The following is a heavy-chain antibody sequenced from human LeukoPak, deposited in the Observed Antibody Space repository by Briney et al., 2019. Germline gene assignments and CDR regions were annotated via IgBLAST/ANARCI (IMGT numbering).Heavy chain of an antibody. CDR2: IYTSGST. Sequence: PSETLSLTCTVSGGSISSYYWSWIRQPAGKGLEWIGRIYTSGSTNYNPSLKSRVTMSVDTSKNQFSLKLGSVTAADTAVYYCARDLRGYDRSWFDPWGQGTLVTVSS. D-gene: IGHD5-12*01. J-gene: IGHJ5*02. V-gene: IGHV4-4*07. CDR3: ARDLRGYDRSWFDP. CDR1: GGSISSYY.